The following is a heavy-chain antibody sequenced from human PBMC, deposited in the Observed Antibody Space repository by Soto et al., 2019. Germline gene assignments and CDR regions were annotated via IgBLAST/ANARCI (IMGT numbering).Heavy chain of an antibody. CDR2: ISAYSGNT. J-gene: IGHJ6*02. Sequence: ASVKVSCKASGYTFTSYGISWVRQAPGQGLEWMGWISAYSGNTNYAQKLQGRVTMTTDTSTSTAYMELRSLRSDDTAVYYCARPGGTLDYYYYYGMDVWGQGTTVTVSS. CDR1: GYTFTSYG. V-gene: IGHV1-18*01. D-gene: IGHD1-26*01. CDR3: ARPGGTLDYYYYYGMDV.